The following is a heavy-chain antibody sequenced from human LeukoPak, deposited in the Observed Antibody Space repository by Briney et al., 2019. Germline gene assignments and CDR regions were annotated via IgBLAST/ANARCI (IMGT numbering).Heavy chain of an antibody. CDR1: GGSISSGGYS. V-gene: IGHV4-30-2*02. J-gene: IGHJ5*01. Sequence: SQTLSLTCAVSGGSISSGGYSWSWIRQPPGKGLEWIGYIYHSGSTYYNPSLKSRVTISVDASKNQFSLNLSSVTAADTAVYFCARDLDVYNWFDSWGQGTLVTVSS. D-gene: IGHD5-24*01. CDR2: IYHSGST. CDR3: ARDLDVYNWFDS.